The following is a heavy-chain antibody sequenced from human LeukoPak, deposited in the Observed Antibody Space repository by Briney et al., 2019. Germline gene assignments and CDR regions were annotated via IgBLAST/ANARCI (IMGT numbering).Heavy chain of an antibody. CDR2: ISSSGSTI. V-gene: IGHV3-48*03. Sequence: PGGSLRLSCAASGFTFSSYEMNWVRQAPGKGLEWVSYISSSGSTIYYADSVKGRFTISRDNAKNSLYLQMNSLRAEDTAVYYCASLGGYSRGIVATISSDYWGQGTLVTVSS. CDR3: ASLGGYSRGIVATISSDY. D-gene: IGHD5-12*01. J-gene: IGHJ4*02. CDR1: GFTFSSYE.